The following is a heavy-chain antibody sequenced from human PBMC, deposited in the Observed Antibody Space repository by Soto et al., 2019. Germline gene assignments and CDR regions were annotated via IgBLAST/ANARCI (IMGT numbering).Heavy chain of an antibody. CDR1: GFSLRNTRMG. Sequence: QVTLKESGPELVKPTETLTLTCTVSGFSLRNTRMGVSWIRQSPGKALEWLAHIFSNDAKSYSPSLKSRLAISRDTSKSQVVLTMTNVAPVDTATYYCARSLYVDYVHWYFDLWGRGTLVTVSS. CDR3: ARSLYVDYVHWYFDL. CDR2: IFSNDAK. D-gene: IGHD4-17*01. J-gene: IGHJ2*01. V-gene: IGHV2-26*01.